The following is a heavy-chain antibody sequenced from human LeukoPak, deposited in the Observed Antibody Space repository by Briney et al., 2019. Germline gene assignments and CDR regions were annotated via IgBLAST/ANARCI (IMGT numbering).Heavy chain of an antibody. CDR1: GFTFSSNN. CDR3: ARAPPPYDFWSGYDFDY. V-gene: IGHV3-66*01. CDR2: IYSGGST. J-gene: IGHJ4*02. D-gene: IGHD3-3*01. Sequence: GGSLRLSWAASGFTFSSNNRSWVRQAPGKGLEWASFIYSGGSTYYADSVKGRFTISRDNSKNTLYLQMNSLRAEDTAVYYCARAPPPYDFWSGYDFDYWGQGTLVTVSS.